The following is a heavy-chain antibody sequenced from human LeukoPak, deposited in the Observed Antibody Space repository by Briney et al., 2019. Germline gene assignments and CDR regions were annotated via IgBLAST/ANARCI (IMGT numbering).Heavy chain of an antibody. CDR2: ISSSSSYI. V-gene: IGHV3-21*01. J-gene: IGHJ3*02. Sequence: GGSLRLSCSASGFTFSDAWMNWVRQAPGKGLEWVSSISSSSSYIYYADSVKGRFTISRDNAKNSLYLQMNSLRAEDTAVYYCARDPYCGGDCYSPDAFDIWGQGTMVTVSS. D-gene: IGHD2-21*02. CDR3: ARDPYCGGDCYSPDAFDI. CDR1: GFTFSDAW.